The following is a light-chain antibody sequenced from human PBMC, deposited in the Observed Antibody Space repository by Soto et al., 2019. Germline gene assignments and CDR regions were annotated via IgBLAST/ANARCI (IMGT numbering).Light chain of an antibody. J-gene: IGLJ1*01. Sequence: QSVLTQPASVSGSPGQSITISCTGTSSDIGHYDYVSWYQQHPGKAPKLMIYDVTHRPSGVSNRYSGSKSGNSASLTISGLPGADQGDYYCWSLTNRQPYVFRSGT. CDR2: DVT. CDR1: SSDIGHYDY. CDR3: WSLTNRQPYV. V-gene: IGLV2-14*03.